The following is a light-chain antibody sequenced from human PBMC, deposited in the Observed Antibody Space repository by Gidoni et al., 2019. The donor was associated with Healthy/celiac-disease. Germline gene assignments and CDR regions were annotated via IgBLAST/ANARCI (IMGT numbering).Light chain of an antibody. CDR1: QSVSSSY. V-gene: IGKV3-20*01. Sequence: EIVLTQSPATLSLSTGERATLSCRASQSVSSSYLAWYQQKPGQAPRLLIYGASSRATGIPDRFSGSGSGTDFTLTISRLEPEDFAVYYCQQYSSSPSITFGQGTRLEIK. CDR3: QQYSSSPSIT. CDR2: GAS. J-gene: IGKJ5*01.